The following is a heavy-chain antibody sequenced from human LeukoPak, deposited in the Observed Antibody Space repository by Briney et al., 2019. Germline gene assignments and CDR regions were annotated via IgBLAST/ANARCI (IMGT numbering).Heavy chain of an antibody. CDR3: AREREHDYGTDY. CDR1: GFTFGSYS. CDR2: ISGSSGTI. D-gene: IGHD4-17*01. Sequence: GGSLRLSCAASGFTFGSYSMNWLRQAPGKGREWFSFISGSSGTIDYADSVKGRFTISRDNAQNSLSLQMNSLRAEDTAVYYCAREREHDYGTDYWGQGILVTVSS. J-gene: IGHJ4*02. V-gene: IGHV3-48*01.